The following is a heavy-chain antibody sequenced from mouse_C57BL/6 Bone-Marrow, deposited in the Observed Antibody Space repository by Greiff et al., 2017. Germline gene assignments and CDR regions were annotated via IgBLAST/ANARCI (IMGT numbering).Heavy chain of an antibody. CDR1: GYTFTSYW. D-gene: IGHD2-5*01. CDR3: ALYYSNPYAMDY. V-gene: IGHV1-74*01. Sequence: VKLQQPGAELVKPGASVEVSCKASGYTFTSYWMHWVKQRPGQGLEWIGRIHPSDSDTNYNQKFKGKATLTVDKSSSTAYMQLSSLTSEDSAVYYCALYYSNPYAMDYWGQGTSVTVSS. CDR2: IHPSDSDT. J-gene: IGHJ4*01.